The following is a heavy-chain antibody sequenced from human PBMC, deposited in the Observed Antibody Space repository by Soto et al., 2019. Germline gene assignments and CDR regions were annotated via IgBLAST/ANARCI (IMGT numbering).Heavy chain of an antibody. Sequence: GGSLRLSCAAPGFCFTNLSSSGVRQAPGKGLEWVAGIGASGDITWYAGSVKGRLSISRDNSKNTLYLQLNSLRFEDTAVYYCAKDDFTDRGDDYFDYWGPGTLVSVST. J-gene: IGHJ4*02. D-gene: IGHD2-21*02. CDR1: GFCFTNLS. V-gene: IGHV3-23*01. CDR2: IGASGDIT. CDR3: AKDDFTDRGDDYFDY.